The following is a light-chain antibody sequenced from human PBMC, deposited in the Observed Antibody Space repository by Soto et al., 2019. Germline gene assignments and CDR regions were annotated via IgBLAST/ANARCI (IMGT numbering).Light chain of an antibody. J-gene: IGLJ1*01. CDR2: EVS. CDR1: SSDVGGSKY. V-gene: IGLV2-14*01. Sequence: QSALTQPPSASGSPGQSVSISCSGGSSDVGGSKYVSWYQQHPGKAPKLMIYEVSNRPSGVSNRFSGSKSGNTASLTISGLQAEDEADYYCSSYTSRLYVFGTGTKVTVL. CDR3: SSYTSRLYV.